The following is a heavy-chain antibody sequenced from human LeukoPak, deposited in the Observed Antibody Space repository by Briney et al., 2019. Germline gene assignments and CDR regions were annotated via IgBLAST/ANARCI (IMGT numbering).Heavy chain of an antibody. D-gene: IGHD3-10*01. CDR1: GFTFSNAW. J-gene: IGHJ4*02. Sequence: GGPLRLSCAASGFTFSNAWMSWVRQAPGKGLEWVGRIKSKTDGGTTDYAAPVKGRFTISRDDSKNTLYLQMNSLKTEDTAVYYCTIQLLWFGELLDGDYWGQGTLVTVSS. V-gene: IGHV3-15*01. CDR3: TIQLLWFGELLDGDY. CDR2: IKSKTDGGTT.